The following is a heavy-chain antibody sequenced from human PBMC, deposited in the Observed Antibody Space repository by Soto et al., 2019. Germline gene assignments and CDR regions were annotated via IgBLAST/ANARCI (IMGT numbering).Heavy chain of an antibody. CDR2: IRETGNT. V-gene: IGHV3-23*01. CDR1: GFTFSNYA. J-gene: IGHJ4*02. D-gene: IGHD1-1*01. Sequence: EVQILQSGGGLEQPGGSLRLSCAASGFTFSNYAMSWIRQAPGKGLEWVSTIRETGNTYYADSVSGRFATSRDNSEKTLYLQMSSVTAQDTAVYYCGKQLMGVIRALHYWGQGALVTVSS. CDR3: GKQLMGVIRALHY.